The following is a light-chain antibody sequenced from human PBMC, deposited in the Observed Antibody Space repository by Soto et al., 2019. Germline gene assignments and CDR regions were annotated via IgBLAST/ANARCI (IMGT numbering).Light chain of an antibody. V-gene: IGKV3D-15*01. J-gene: IGKJ5*01. Sequence: EIVLTQSPATLSLSPGERATLSCRASQSVSSNYLAWYQQKPGQAPRLLIYGASTRATGIPDRFSGSGSGTDFTLTISGLQSEDSAVYFCQQYNNWPFSFGQGTRLEIK. CDR2: GAS. CDR1: QSVSSN. CDR3: QQYNNWPFS.